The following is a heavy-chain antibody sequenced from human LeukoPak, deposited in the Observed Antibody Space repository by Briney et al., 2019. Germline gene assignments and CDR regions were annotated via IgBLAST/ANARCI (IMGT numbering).Heavy chain of an antibody. CDR3: ALSDFYGGNPTDF. Sequence: GSSVKVSCKASGGTFSSYAISWVRQAPGQGLEWMGWINPNSGGTNYAQKFQGRVTMTRDTSISTAYMELSRLRSDDTAVYYCALSDFYGGNPTDFWGQGTLVTVSS. V-gene: IGHV1-2*02. D-gene: IGHD4-23*01. CDR2: INPNSGGT. J-gene: IGHJ4*02. CDR1: GGTFSSYA.